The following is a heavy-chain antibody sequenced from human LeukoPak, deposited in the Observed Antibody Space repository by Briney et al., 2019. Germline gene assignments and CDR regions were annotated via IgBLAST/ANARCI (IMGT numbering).Heavy chain of an antibody. CDR2: ISGSGGST. CDR1: GFTLSNAW. CDR3: AKDYDFDY. J-gene: IGHJ4*02. D-gene: IGHD3-16*01. Sequence: GGSLRLSCAASGFTLSNAWMSWVRQAPGKGLEWVSAISGSGGSTYYADSVKGRFTISRDNSKNTLYLQMNSLRAEDTAVYYCAKDYDFDYWGQGTLVTVSS. V-gene: IGHV3-23*01.